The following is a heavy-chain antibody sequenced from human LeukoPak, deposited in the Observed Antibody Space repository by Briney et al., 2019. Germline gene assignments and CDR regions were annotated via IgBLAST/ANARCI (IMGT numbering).Heavy chain of an antibody. CDR2: IYSGGST. J-gene: IGHJ4*02. Sequence: GGSLRLSCAASGFTVSSNYMSWVRQAPGKGLEWVSVIYSGGSTYYTDSVKGRFTISRDDSKNTLYLQMNSLRAEDTAVYYCVRHSSSGYYFDYWGQGTLVSVSS. CDR3: VRHSSSGYYFDY. D-gene: IGHD3-22*01. CDR1: GFTVSSNY. V-gene: IGHV3-66*04.